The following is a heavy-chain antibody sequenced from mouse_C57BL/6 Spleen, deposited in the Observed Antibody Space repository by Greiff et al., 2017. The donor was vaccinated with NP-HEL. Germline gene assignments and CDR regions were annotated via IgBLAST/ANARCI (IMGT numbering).Heavy chain of an antibody. Sequence: VQLQQSGAELVRPGASVKLSCTASGFNIKDYYMHWVKQRPEQGLEWIGRIDPEDGDTEYAPKFQGKATLTADTSSNTHFMQLSSLTSEDTAVYYCDTGGYPHYYFGYWGKGATLTVAS. CDR2: IDPEDGDT. D-gene: IGHD3-1*01. J-gene: IGHJ2*01. V-gene: IGHV14-1*01. CDR1: GFNIKDYY. CDR3: DTGGYPHYYFGY.